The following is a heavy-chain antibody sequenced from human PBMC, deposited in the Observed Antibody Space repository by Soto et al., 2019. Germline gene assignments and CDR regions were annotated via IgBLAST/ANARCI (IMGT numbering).Heavy chain of an antibody. D-gene: IGHD2-2*01. CDR2: IIPIFGTA. CDR3: ARVVPGAEAWFGP. Sequence: SVKVSCKASGYTFTDYYMHWVRQAPGQGLEWMGGIIPIFGTANYAQKFQGRVTITADESTSTAYMELSSLRSEDTAVYYCARVVPGAEAWFGPWGQGTLVTSPQ. V-gene: IGHV1-69*13. J-gene: IGHJ5*02. CDR1: GYTFTDYY.